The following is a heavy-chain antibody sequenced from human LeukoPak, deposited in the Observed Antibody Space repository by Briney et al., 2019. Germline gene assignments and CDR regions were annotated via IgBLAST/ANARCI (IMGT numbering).Heavy chain of an antibody. J-gene: IGHJ4*02. CDR2: IRYDGSNK. CDR3: AKDMDSTRGSGYLLLDY. D-gene: IGHD3-22*01. Sequence: GGSLRLSCAAPGFTFSSYGMHWVRQAPGKGLEGVAFIRYDGSNKYYADSVKGRFTISRDNSKNTLYLQMNSLRAEDTAVYYCAKDMDSTRGSGYLLLDYWGQGTLVTVSS. V-gene: IGHV3-30*02. CDR1: GFTFSSYG.